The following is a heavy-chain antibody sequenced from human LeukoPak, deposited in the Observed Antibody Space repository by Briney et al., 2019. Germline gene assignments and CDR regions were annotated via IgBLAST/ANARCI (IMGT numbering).Heavy chain of an antibody. V-gene: IGHV3-30*18. D-gene: IGHD3-9*01. CDR2: ISYDGSNK. J-gene: IGHJ4*02. Sequence: GGSMRLSCAASGFTFGSYGMHWVRQAPGKGLEWVAVISYDGSNKYYADSVKGRFTISRDNSKNTLYLQMNSLRAEDTAVYYCAKDGSYYDILTGYHYFDYWGQGTLVTVSS. CDR1: GFTFGSYG. CDR3: AKDGSYYDILTGYHYFDY.